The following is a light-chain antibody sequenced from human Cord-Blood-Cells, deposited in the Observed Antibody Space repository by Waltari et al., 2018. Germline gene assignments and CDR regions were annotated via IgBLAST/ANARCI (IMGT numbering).Light chain of an antibody. CDR3: CSYAGSSTWV. CDR2: EGS. CDR1: RSDVGSYNL. V-gene: IGLV2-23*01. Sequence: QSALTQPASVSGFPGQSITISGTGTRSDVGSYNLSSWYQQHPGKAPKPMIYEGSKRPSGVSNRFSGSKSGNTASLTISGLQAEDEADYYCCSYAGSSTWVFGGGTKLTVL. J-gene: IGLJ3*02.